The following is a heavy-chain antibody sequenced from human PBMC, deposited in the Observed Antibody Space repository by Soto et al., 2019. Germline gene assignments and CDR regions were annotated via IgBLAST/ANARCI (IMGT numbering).Heavy chain of an antibody. J-gene: IGHJ5*02. CDR1: GGTFSSYA. V-gene: IGHV1-69*13. CDR3: ARRVSLYDILTGFNWFDP. D-gene: IGHD3-9*01. Sequence: GASVKVSCKASGGTFSSYAISWVRQAPGQGLEWMGGIIPIFGTANYAQKFQGRVTITADESTSTAYMELSSLRPEDTAVYYCARRVSLYDILTGFNWFDPWGQGTLVTVSS. CDR2: IIPIFGTA.